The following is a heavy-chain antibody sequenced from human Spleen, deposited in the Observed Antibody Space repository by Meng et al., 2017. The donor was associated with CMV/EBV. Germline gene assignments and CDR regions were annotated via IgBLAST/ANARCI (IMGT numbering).Heavy chain of an antibody. CDR3: ARGGGSYHDY. D-gene: IGHD1-26*01. CDR2: INSDGSNT. V-gene: IGHV3-74*01. J-gene: IGHJ4*02. CDR1: GFTFSSYW. Sequence: GESLKISCGASGFTFSSYWMHWVRQAPGKGLVWVSRINSDGSNTGYADSVKGRFTISRDNAQLHLQMNSLRAEDTAVYYCARGGGSYHDYWGQGTLVTVSS.